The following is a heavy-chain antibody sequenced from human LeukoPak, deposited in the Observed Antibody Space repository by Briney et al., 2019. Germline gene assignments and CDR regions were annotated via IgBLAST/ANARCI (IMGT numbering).Heavy chain of an antibody. Sequence: PRGSLRLSCAASGFTVSSNYMSWVRQAPGKGLEWVSVIYSGGSTYHADSVRGRFTISRDKSKNTLYLQMNSLRAEDTAVYYCARGFAPAYNFGVFDGWGQGTLVTVS. D-gene: IGHD5-18*01. CDR2: IYSGGST. V-gene: IGHV3-66*01. J-gene: IGHJ4*02. CDR1: GFTVSSNY. CDR3: ARGFAPAYNFGVFDG.